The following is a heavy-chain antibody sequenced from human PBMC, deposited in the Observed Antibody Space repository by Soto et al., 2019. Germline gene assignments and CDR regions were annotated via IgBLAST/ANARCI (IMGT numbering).Heavy chain of an antibody. D-gene: IGHD3-10*01. Sequence: SSETLSLTCTVSGGSISSYYWSWIRQPPGKGLEWIGYIYYSGSTNYNPSLKSRVTISVDTSKNQFSLKLSSVTAADTAVYYCACYHYYGSGSYFDSWGQGTLVTVSS. CDR2: IYYSGST. CDR1: GGSISSYY. V-gene: IGHV4-59*01. J-gene: IGHJ5*01. CDR3: ACYHYYGSGSYFDS.